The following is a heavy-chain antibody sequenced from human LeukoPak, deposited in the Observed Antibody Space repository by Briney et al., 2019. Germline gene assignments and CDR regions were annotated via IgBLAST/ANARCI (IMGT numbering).Heavy chain of an antibody. J-gene: IGHJ4*02. CDR3: ARDNWLGIAVAMTDY. Sequence: GGFLRLSCAASGLTFSSYSMNWVRQAPGKGLEWVSSISSSSSYIYYADSVKGRFTISRDNAKNSLYLQMNSLRAEDTAVYYCARDNWLGIAVAMTDYWGQGTLVTVSS. CDR2: ISSSSSYI. V-gene: IGHV3-21*01. D-gene: IGHD6-19*01. CDR1: GLTFSSYS.